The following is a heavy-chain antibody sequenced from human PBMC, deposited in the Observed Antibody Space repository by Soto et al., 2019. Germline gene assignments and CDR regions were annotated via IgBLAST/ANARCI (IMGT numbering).Heavy chain of an antibody. CDR1: GFTFSRYW. Sequence: EVQLVESGGGLVQPGGSLRLSCAASGFTFSRYWMTWVRQAPGKGLEWVANVDPDGSHKYYVDSVKGRFTISRDNTKNSLYLQMNSLRAEDTIVYYCPAPPIVEAGNVDVHHWGRGTLVTVSS. D-gene: IGHD3-22*01. J-gene: IGHJ1*01. CDR2: VDPDGSHK. CDR3: PAPPIVEAGNVDVHH. V-gene: IGHV3-7*01.